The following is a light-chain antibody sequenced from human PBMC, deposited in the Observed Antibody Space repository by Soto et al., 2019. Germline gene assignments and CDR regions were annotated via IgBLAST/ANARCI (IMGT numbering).Light chain of an antibody. CDR3: SSYTTTTTLYV. Sequence: QSVLTQPASVSGSPGQSITISCTGTSSDIGGYNYVSWYQQHPGKAPKLIICEVSTRPSGVSNRFSGSKSGNTASLTISGLQADDEADYYCSSYTTTTTLYVFGTGTKVTVL. CDR2: EVS. V-gene: IGLV2-14*01. J-gene: IGLJ1*01. CDR1: SSDIGGYNY.